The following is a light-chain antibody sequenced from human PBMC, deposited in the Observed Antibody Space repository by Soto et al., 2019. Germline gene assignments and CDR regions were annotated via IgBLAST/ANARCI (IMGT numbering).Light chain of an antibody. CDR1: SSDVAGYNY. CDR2: EVS. J-gene: IGLJ1*01. V-gene: IGLV2-8*01. Sequence: QSALTQPPSASGSPGQSVTISCTGTSSDVAGYNYVSWYQQHPGKAPKLIIYEVSERPSGVPDRFSGSKSATSATLAISGLRVDDDGDYFCAAWDDTADAYVFGGGTKLTVL. CDR3: AAWDDTADAYV.